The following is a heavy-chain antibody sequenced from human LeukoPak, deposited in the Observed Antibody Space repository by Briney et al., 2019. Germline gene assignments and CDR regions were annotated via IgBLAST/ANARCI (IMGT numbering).Heavy chain of an antibody. D-gene: IGHD3-22*01. V-gene: IGHV3-21*01. J-gene: IGHJ4*02. CDR1: GFTFSSYS. CDR2: ISSSSSYI. CDR3: AGYYYDSTTYRDY. Sequence: GGSLRLSCAASGFTFSSYSMSWVRQAPGKGLEWVSSISSSSSYIYYADSVKGRFTISRDNAKNSLYLQMNSLRAEDTAVYYCAGYYYDSTTYRDYWGQGTLVTVSS.